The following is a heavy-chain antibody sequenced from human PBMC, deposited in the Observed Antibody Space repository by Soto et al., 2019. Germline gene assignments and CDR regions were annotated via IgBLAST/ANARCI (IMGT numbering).Heavy chain of an antibody. CDR1: GFIFSGSA. Sequence: EVQLVESGGGLVQPGGSLKLSCAASGFIFSGSAVHWVRQASGKGLEWVGRILSKAGNYATAYPASMKGRFTISRDDSEYTAFLQMNSLKAEDTAVYYCIRGWSPYYYDPWGQGTLVAVSS. J-gene: IGHJ5*02. CDR3: IRGWSPYYYDP. CDR2: ILSKAGNYAT. D-gene: IGHD1-26*01. V-gene: IGHV3-73*01.